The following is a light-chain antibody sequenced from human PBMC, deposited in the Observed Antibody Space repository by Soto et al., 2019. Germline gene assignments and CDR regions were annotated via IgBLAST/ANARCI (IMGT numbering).Light chain of an antibody. CDR3: ATWESSLSAVV. CDR1: RSNIGNDY. CDR2: DNN. V-gene: IGLV1-51*01. Sequence: QSVLTQPPSVSEAPGQKVTITCSGSRSNIGNDYVSWYQLLPGRAPKLLIYDNNKRPSGIPDRFAGSKSGTSATLGITGLQTGDEADYYCATWESSLSAVVFGGGTKLTVL. J-gene: IGLJ2*01.